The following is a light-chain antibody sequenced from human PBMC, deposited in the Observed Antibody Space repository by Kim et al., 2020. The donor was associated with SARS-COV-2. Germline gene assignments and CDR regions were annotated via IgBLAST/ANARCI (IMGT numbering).Light chain of an antibody. Sequence: APGKTARITCGGDNIGNKNVHGYQQKPGQAPVLVIYYDRDRPSGIPERFSGSNSGNTATLTISRVEAGDEADYYCQVWDSSNDHYVFGTGTKVTVL. J-gene: IGLJ1*01. V-gene: IGLV3-21*04. CDR2: YDR. CDR3: QVWDSSNDHYV. CDR1: NIGNKN.